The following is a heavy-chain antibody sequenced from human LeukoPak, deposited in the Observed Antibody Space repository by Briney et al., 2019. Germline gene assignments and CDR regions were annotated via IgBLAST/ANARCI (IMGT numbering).Heavy chain of an antibody. CDR2: IYPGNSDT. Sequence: GESLRISCKGSGYRFTNYWISWMRQLPGKGLEWMGIIYPGNSDTRYSPSFQGQVTISADKSINTAYLQWSSLKASDTAMYYCATHLKPDYGDYVWFDPWGQGTLVTVSS. CDR3: ATHLKPDYGDYVWFDP. V-gene: IGHV5-51*01. D-gene: IGHD4-17*01. J-gene: IGHJ5*02. CDR1: GYRFTNYW.